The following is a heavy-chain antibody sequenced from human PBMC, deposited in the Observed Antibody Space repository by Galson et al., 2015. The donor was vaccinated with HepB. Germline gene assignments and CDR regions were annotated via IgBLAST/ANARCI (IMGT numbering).Heavy chain of an antibody. CDR3: AKGPGAAAGKGYFQH. CDR1: GFNFDNYA. J-gene: IGHJ1*01. CDR2: VSWNSGNI. V-gene: IGHV3-9*01. D-gene: IGHD6-13*01. Sequence: SLRLSCAASGFNFDNYAMHWVRQAPGKGLEWVSGVSWNSGNIDHADSVKGRFTISRDNAKDSLYLQMNSLTVEDTASYYCAKGPGAAAGKGYFQHWGQGTLVTVSS.